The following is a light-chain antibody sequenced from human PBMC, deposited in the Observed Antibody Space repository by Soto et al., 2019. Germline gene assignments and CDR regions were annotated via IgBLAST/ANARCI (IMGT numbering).Light chain of an antibody. Sequence: QSALTQPPSASGSPGQSVTISCTGPSSDVGGYNYVSWYQQHPGKVPKLMIYEVNKRPSGVPDRFSGSKSGNTAYLTVSGLQAEDEADYYCSAYAGSSNVFGTGTKLTVL. J-gene: IGLJ1*01. CDR3: SAYAGSSNV. V-gene: IGLV2-8*01. CDR2: EVN. CDR1: SSDVGGYNY.